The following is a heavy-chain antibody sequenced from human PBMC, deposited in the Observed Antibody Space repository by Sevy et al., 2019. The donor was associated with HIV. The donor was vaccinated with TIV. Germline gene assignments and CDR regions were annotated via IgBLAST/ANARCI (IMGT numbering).Heavy chain of an antibody. CDR1: GYTFTGHY. J-gene: IGHJ4*02. Sequence: ASVKVSCKASGYTFTGHYIHWVRQAPGQGLEWMGLINPNIGATKYAQKFQGRVTMTRDTSISAAYVDLSGLRSDATAGYYCAGGNMITFGRVIANFDAWGRGTQVTVSS. CDR2: INPNIGAT. V-gene: IGHV1-2*02. D-gene: IGHD3-16*02. CDR3: AGGNMITFGRVIANFDA.